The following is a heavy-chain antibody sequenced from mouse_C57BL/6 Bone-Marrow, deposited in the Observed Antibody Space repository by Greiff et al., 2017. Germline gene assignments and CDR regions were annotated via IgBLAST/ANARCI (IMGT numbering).Heavy chain of an antibody. CDR1: GYAFSSSW. CDR2: IYPGDGDT. J-gene: IGHJ1*03. V-gene: IGHV1-82*01. CDR3: ASSTVAYWYFDV. Sequence: VQLQQSGPELVKPGASVKISCKASGYAFSSSWMNWVKQRPGKGLEWIGRIYPGDGDTNYNGKFKGKATLTADKSSSTAYMQLSSLTSEDSAVYFCASSTVAYWYFDVWGTGTTVTVSS. D-gene: IGHD1-1*01.